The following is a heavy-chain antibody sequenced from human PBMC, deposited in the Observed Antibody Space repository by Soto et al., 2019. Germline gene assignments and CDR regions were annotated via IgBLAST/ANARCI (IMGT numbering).Heavy chain of an antibody. CDR3: AKAPVYDFWSGYYTASSSHYYGMDV. CDR1: GFTFSSYA. Sequence: GSLRLSCAASGFTFSSYAMSWVRQAPGKGLEWVSAISGSGGSTYYADSVKGRFTISRDNSKNTLYLQMNSLRAEDTAVYYCAKAPVYDFWSGYYTASSSHYYGMDVWGQGTTVTVSS. V-gene: IGHV3-23*01. J-gene: IGHJ6*02. CDR2: ISGSGGST. D-gene: IGHD3-3*01.